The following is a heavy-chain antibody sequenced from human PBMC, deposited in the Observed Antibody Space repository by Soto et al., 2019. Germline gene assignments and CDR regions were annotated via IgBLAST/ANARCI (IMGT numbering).Heavy chain of an antibody. Sequence: QMQLSESGPGLVRPSETLSLTCAVSSASISSEQRWSWVRQPPGKGLEWIGEIHHSGNTNSNPSLKSRLTMSVDKSKNQFSLNLNSLTAADTAIYYCARSFGWYAIDQWSQGTLVTVSS. CDR2: IHHSGNT. V-gene: IGHV4-4*02. D-gene: IGHD6-19*01. CDR3: ARSFGWYAIDQ. CDR1: SASISSEQR. J-gene: IGHJ4*02.